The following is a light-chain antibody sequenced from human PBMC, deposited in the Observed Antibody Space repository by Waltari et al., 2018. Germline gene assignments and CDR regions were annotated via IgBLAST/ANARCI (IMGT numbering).Light chain of an antibody. CDR2: AAS. Sequence: DILMMTSPPSLSASLGDSVTITSRASQQIDNYLSGYYQKPGKAPKDLIYAASNLQTGVPTRFSGSGSGTDFTLTISSLEPEDSGTYYCQQDCISPWTFGQGTTVDIK. V-gene: IGKV1-39*01. CDR3: QQDCISPWT. J-gene: IGKJ1*01. CDR1: QQIDNY.